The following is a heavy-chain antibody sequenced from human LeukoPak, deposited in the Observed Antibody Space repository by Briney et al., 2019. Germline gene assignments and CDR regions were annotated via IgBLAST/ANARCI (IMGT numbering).Heavy chain of an antibody. V-gene: IGHV4-59*01. CDR1: GGSISSYY. J-gene: IGHJ4*02. D-gene: IGHD3-22*01. CDR3: ASQYYYDSSGYDY. CDR2: IYYSGST. Sequence: SAALSLPFPVSGGSISSYYWSWVRPPPGKGLEWIGYIYYSGSTNYNPSLKSRVTISVDTSKNQFSLKLSSVTAADTAVYYCASQYYYDSSGYDYWGQGTLVTVSS.